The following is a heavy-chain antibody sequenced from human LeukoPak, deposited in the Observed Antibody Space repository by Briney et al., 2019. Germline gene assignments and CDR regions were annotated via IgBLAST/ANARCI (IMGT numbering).Heavy chain of an antibody. V-gene: IGHV1-8*01. CDR3: ARGVAARLGRGKSYYFDY. Sequence: GASVKVSCKASGYTFTSYDINWVRQATGQGLEWMGWMNPNSGNTGYAQKFQGRVTMTRNTSISTAYMELSSLRSEDTAVYYCARGVAARLGRGKSYYFDYWGQGTLVTVSS. CDR2: MNPNSGNT. D-gene: IGHD6-6*01. J-gene: IGHJ4*02. CDR1: GYTFTSYD.